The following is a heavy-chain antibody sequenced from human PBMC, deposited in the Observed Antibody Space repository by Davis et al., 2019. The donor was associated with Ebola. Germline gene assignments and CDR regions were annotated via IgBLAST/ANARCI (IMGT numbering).Heavy chain of an antibody. J-gene: IGHJ6*02. CDR3: ARVRNYDFWSGYSGMDV. D-gene: IGHD3-3*01. V-gene: IGHV1-18*01. CDR1: GYTFTSYG. Sequence: AASVKVSCKASGYTFTSYGISWVRQAPGQGLEWMGWISAYNGNTNYAQKLQGRVTITADESTSTAYMELSSLRSEDTAVYYCARVRNYDFWSGYSGMDVWGQGTTVTVSS. CDR2: ISAYNGNT.